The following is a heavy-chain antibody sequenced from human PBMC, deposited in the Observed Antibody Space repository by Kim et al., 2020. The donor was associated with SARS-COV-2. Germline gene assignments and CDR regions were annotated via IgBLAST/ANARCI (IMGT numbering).Heavy chain of an antibody. D-gene: IGHD2-15*01. CDR2: N. J-gene: IGHJ3*02. Sequence: NDNAISVKSRITINPDTSKNQCSLQLNSVTPEDTAVYYCSRRDARITFDIWGQGTMVTVSS. V-gene: IGHV6-1*01. CDR3: SRRDARITFDI.